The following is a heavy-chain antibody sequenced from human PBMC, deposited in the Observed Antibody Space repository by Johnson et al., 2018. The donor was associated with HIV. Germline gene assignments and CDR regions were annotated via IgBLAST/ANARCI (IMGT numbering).Heavy chain of an antibody. J-gene: IGHJ3*02. V-gene: IGHV3-20*04. CDR3: ARARYGDLLNLDAFDI. Sequence: VQLVESGGGVVRPGGSLRLSCAASGFTFDDYGMSWVRQAPGKGLGWVSGINGNGGSTGYADSGKGRFAISRDNAKNSLYLQMNSLRAEDTALYYCARARYGDLLNLDAFDIWGQGTMVTVSS. D-gene: IGHD4-17*01. CDR1: GFTFDDYG. CDR2: INGNGGST.